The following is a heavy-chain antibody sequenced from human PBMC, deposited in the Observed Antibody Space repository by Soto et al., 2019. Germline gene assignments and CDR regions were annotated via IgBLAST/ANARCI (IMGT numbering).Heavy chain of an antibody. CDR1: GGSVSSGNPY. V-gene: IGHV4-61*01. CDR3: ARSRDYWSGYFDD. CDR2: VYYPETT. J-gene: IGHJ4*02. Sequence: QVQLQESGPGLVKPSETLSLTCTVSGGSVSSGNPYWTWIRVAPGKGLEQIGNVYYPETTNYNPSLKSRVTISVATSKNEFSLKITSVTAADTAVYYCARSRDYWSGYFDDWGQGTLVTVSS. D-gene: IGHD3-3*01.